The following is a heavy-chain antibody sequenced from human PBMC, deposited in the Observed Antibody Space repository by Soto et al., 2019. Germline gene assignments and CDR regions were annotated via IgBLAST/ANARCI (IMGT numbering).Heavy chain of an antibody. CDR2: MNSDGSII. J-gene: IGHJ4*02. Sequence: GGSLRLSCAVAGYTFGNHWMHWVRQAPGKGLEWVSRMNSDGSIINYADSVKGRFTVSRDNAKNTLYLQMNSLRVEDTAVYYCATAEVDYWGRGTLVTVSS. V-gene: IGHV3-74*01. CDR1: GYTFGNHW. CDR3: ATAEVDY.